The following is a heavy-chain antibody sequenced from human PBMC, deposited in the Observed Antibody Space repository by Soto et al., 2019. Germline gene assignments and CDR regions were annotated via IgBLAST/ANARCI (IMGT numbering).Heavy chain of an antibody. J-gene: IGHJ6*02. CDR3: AKDSRVGSGSYYYYYGMDV. D-gene: IGHD3-10*01. CDR1: GFTFSSYA. V-gene: IGHV3-23*01. Sequence: GGSLRLSCAASGFTFSSYAMSWVRQAPGKGLEWVSAISGSGGSTYYADSVKGRFTISRDNSKNTLYLQMNSLRAEDTAVYYCAKDSRVGSGSYYYYYGMDVWGQGTTVTVSS. CDR2: ISGSGGST.